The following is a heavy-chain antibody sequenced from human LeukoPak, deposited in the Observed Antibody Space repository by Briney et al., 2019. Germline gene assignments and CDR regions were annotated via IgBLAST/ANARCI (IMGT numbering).Heavy chain of an antibody. Sequence: SETLSLTCAVYGGSFSSYYWGWIRQPPGKGLEWIGSIYYSGSTYYNPSLKSRVTISVDTSKNQFSLKLSSVTAADTAVYYCAIGHIPVVFDIWGQGTMVTVSS. J-gene: IGHJ3*02. CDR1: GGSFSSYY. CDR3: AIGHIPVVFDI. D-gene: IGHD2-21*01. CDR2: IYYSGST. V-gene: IGHV4-39*01.